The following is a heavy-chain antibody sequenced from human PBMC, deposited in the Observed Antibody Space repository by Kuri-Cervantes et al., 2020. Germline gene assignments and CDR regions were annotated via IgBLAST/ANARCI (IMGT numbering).Heavy chain of an antibody. Sequence: GESLKISCAASGFTFSSYWMHWVRQAPGKGLVWVSRINSDGSSTSYADSVKGRFTISRDNAKNTLYLQMNSLRAEDTAVYYCARDQLRFLIELIDYWGQGTLVTVSS. V-gene: IGHV3-74*01. J-gene: IGHJ4*02. CDR2: INSDGSST. CDR3: ARDQLRFLIELIDY. CDR1: GFTFSSYW. D-gene: IGHD3-3*01.